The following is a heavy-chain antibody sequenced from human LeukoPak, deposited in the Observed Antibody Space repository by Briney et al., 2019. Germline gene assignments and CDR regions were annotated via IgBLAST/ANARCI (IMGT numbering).Heavy chain of an antibody. CDR2: ISSSSSYI. J-gene: IGHJ4*02. CDR3: ARGRDTAPDY. V-gene: IGHV3-21*01. Sequence: GGSLRLPCAASGFTFSSYSMNWVRQAPGKGLEWVSSISSSSSYIYYADSVKGRFTISRDNAKNSLYLQMNSLRAEDTAVYYCARGRDTAPDYWGQGTLVTVSS. D-gene: IGHD5-18*01. CDR1: GFTFSSYS.